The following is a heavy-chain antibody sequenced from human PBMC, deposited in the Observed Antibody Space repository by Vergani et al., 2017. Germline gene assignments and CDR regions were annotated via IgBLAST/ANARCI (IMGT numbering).Heavy chain of an antibody. V-gene: IGHV3-33*01. J-gene: IGHJ6*03. CDR2: IYYDGGKK. CDR3: VREGSYCGSTTCRNPSYVYYYHMDV. D-gene: IGHD2-21*01. CDR1: GFTFSTYA. Sequence: QVQLVESGGGVVQPGRSLILSCTSSGFTFSTYAMHWVRQAPGKGLEWVAIIYYDGGKKYYADSVKGRFTISRDNSRNTLDLLMSSLRAEDTAIYYCVREGSYCGSTTCRNPSYVYYYHMDVWGEGTTVTVSS.